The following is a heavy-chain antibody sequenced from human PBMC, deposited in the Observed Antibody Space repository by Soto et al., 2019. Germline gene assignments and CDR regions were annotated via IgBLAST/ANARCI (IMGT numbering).Heavy chain of an antibody. CDR3: ARGGYCTNGVCYDYYYYGMDL. J-gene: IGHJ6*02. CDR2: IWYDGSNK. V-gene: IGHV3-33*01. D-gene: IGHD2-8*01. Sequence: QTGGSLRLSCAASGFTFSSYGMHWVRQAPGKGLEWVAVIWYDGSNKYYADSVKGRFTISRDNSKNTLYLQMNSLRAEDTAVYYCARGGYCTNGVCYDYYYYGMDLWGQGTTVTVSS. CDR1: GFTFSSYG.